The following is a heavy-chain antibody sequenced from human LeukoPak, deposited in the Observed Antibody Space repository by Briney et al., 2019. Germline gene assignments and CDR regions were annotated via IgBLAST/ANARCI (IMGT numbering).Heavy chain of an antibody. V-gene: IGHV3-30*02. CDR1: GFTFSSYG. CDR3: AKDLDSSSSEYFDY. J-gene: IGHJ4*02. Sequence: GGSLRLSCAASGFTFSSYGMHWVRQAPGKGLEWVAFIRYDGSNKYYADSVKGRFTISRDNSKNTLYLQMNSLRAEDTAVYYCAKDLDSSSSEYFDYWGQGTLVTVSS. D-gene: IGHD6-6*01. CDR2: IRYDGSNK.